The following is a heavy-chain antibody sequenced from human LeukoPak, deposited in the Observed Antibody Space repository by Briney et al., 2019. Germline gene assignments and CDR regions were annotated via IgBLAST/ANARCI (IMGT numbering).Heavy chain of an antibody. CDR3: ARRGASGTPQDY. CDR2: IYPGDADT. D-gene: IGHD3-10*01. Sequence: GSSQKISCKGSGYSFTNFWIGWVRPMPGKGLEWMGIIYPGDADTRYSPSFQGQVTISADKSSSTAYLQRSSLKASDTAMYYCARRGASGTPQDYWGQGTLVTVSS. J-gene: IGHJ4*02. V-gene: IGHV5-51*01. CDR1: GYSFTNFW.